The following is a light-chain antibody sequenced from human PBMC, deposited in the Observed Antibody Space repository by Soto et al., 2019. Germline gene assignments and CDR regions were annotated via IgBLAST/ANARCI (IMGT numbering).Light chain of an antibody. J-gene: IGKJ2*01. Sequence: DIPMTQSPSSLSASVGDSVTIPCRASQRINKYLNWYQQRSGRAPRLLIHTASSLHSGVPSRFSGSGSGSDFTLTISSLQPEDFATYFCQQSVSTPYTFGQGTKLEI. CDR2: TAS. CDR1: QRINKY. CDR3: QQSVSTPYT. V-gene: IGKV1-39*01.